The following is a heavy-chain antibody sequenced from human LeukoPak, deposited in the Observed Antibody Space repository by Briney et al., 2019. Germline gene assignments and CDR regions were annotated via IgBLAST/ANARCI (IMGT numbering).Heavy chain of an antibody. CDR2: ISYDGSNK. V-gene: IGHV3-30*18. CDR3: AKDPLVTRYLDY. Sequence: GRSLRLSCAASGFTFSSYGMHWVRQAPGKGLEWVAVISYDGSNKYYADSVKGRFTISRDNSKNTLYLQVNSLRAEDTALYYCAKDPLVTRYLDYWGQGTLVTVSS. D-gene: IGHD2-21*02. J-gene: IGHJ4*02. CDR1: GFTFSSYG.